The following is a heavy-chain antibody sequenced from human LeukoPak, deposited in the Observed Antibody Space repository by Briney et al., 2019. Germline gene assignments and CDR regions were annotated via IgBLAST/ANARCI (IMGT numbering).Heavy chain of an antibody. V-gene: IGHV1-24*01. J-gene: IGHJ6*03. Sequence: ASVKVSCKVSGYTLTELSMHWVRQAPGKGLEWMGGFDPEDGETIYAQKFQGRVTMTEDTSTDTAYMELSSLRSEGTAVYYCATAPRVYDSSGYYDLYMDVWGKGTTVTVSS. CDR3: ATAPRVYDSSGYYDLYMDV. D-gene: IGHD3-22*01. CDR2: FDPEDGET. CDR1: GYTLTELS.